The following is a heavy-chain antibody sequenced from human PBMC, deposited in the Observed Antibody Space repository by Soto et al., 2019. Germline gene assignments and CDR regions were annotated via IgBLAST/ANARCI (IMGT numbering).Heavy chain of an antibody. J-gene: IGHJ4*02. CDR1: GFTFSNYG. Sequence: PGGSLRLSCAASGFTFSNYGMHWVRQAPGKGLEWVAFISNDGSKNYYADSVRGRFTISRDNSMNTLFLQMNSLRPEDTATYYCVKVPLRPYYFDYWGPGTLVTVSS. CDR3: VKVPLRPYYFDY. D-gene: IGHD4-17*01. CDR2: ISNDGSKN. V-gene: IGHV3-30*18.